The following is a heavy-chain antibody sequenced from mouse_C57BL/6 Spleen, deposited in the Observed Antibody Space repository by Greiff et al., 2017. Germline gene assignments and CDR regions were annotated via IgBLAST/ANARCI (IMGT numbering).Heavy chain of an antibody. Sequence: EVQLQESGGGLVKPGGSLKLSCAASGFTFSSYAMSWVRQTPEKRLEWVATISDGGSYTYYPDNVKGRFTISRDNAKNNLYLQMSHLKSEDTAMYYCAREGKGRYFDVWGTGTTVTVSS. CDR1: GFTFSSYA. V-gene: IGHV5-4*01. D-gene: IGHD3-3*01. J-gene: IGHJ1*03. CDR3: AREGKGRYFDV. CDR2: ISDGGSYT.